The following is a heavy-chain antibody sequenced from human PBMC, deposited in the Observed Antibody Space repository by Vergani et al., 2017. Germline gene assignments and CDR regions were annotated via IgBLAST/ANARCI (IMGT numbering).Heavy chain of an antibody. D-gene: IGHD4-23*01. V-gene: IGHV4-61*02. CDR2: IYVSGIT. Sequence: QVQLQESGPGLVKPSQTLSLTCTVSGASINNDFYYWHWIRQPAGKGLEWIGRIYVSGITDYNSSLQSRVSMSVDTSKNQFSLTLTSVTAADTAVYYCASDNKQLRPRAFDLWDQGTVVAVSS. CDR1: GASINNDFYY. CDR3: ASDNKQLRPRAFDL. J-gene: IGHJ3*01.